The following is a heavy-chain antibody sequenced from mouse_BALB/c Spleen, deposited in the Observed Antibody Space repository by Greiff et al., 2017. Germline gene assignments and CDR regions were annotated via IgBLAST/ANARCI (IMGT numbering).Heavy chain of an antibody. CDR3: TYYGGAMDY. D-gene: IGHD1-1*01. CDR2: INPSNGGT. J-gene: IGHJ4*01. V-gene: IGHV1S81*02. Sequence: QVQLQQSGAELVKPGASVKLSCKASGYTFTSYYMYWVKQRPGQGLEWIGGINPSNGGTNFNEKFKSKATLTVDKSSSTAYMQLSSLTSEDSAVYYCTYYGGAMDYWGQGTSVTVSS. CDR1: GYTFTSYY.